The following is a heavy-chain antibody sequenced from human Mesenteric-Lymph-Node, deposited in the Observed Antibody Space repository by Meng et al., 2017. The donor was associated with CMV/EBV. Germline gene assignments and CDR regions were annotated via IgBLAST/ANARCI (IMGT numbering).Heavy chain of an antibody. Sequence: ASVNVSCKASGYTFTGYYLHWVRQAPGQGLEWMGWINPNSGGTNYAQKFQGRVTMTRDTSISPAYMDLGRLRYDDTDEYYCARDHMTLWWYWGQGTLVTVSS. CDR3: ARDHMTLWWY. J-gene: IGHJ4*02. CDR1: GYTFTGYY. V-gene: IGHV1-2*02. CDR2: INPNSGGT. D-gene: IGHD4/OR15-4a*01.